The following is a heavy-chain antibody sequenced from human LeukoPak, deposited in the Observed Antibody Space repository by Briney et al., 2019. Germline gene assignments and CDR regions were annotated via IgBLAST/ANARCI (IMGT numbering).Heavy chain of an antibody. CDR2: IYESGSI. D-gene: IGHD6-19*01. CDR1: GGSISGSGYY. CDR3: ARASGWYPNYYYYYMDV. V-gene: IGHV4-39*07. J-gene: IGHJ6*03. Sequence: SETLSLTCTVSGGSISGSGYYWGWVRQPPGKGLEWIGSIYESGSIYYNPSLNSRVTISVDTSKNQFSLKLSSVTAADTAVYYCARASGWYPNYYYYYMDVWGKGTTVTVSS.